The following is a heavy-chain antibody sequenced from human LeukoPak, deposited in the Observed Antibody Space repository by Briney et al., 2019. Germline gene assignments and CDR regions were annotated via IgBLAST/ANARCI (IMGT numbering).Heavy chain of an antibody. J-gene: IGHJ4*02. Sequence: PGGSLRLSCAASGFTFSSYAMHWVRQAPGKGLEWVANIKQDGSEKYYVDSVKGRFTISRDNAKNSLYLQMNSLRAEDTAVYYCAREPNSGWETYYFDYWGQGTLVTVSS. CDR3: AREPNSGWETYYFDY. CDR1: GFTFSSYA. D-gene: IGHD6-19*01. CDR2: IKQDGSEK. V-gene: IGHV3-7*01.